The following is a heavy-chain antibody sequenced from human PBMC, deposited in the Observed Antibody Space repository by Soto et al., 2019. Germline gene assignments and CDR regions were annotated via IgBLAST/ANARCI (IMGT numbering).Heavy chain of an antibody. CDR2: ISGGGGGT. CDR1: GFTVDNFA. CDR3: AKDVHYDSSGGLDY. J-gene: IGHJ4*02. Sequence: GGSLRLSCTTSGFTVDNFAMSWVRQAPGRGLEWVSAISGGGGGTYYADSGKGRFIISRDNSKNTVYLQVNGPRTEDTAVYYCAKDVHYDSSGGLDYWGQGTLVTGSA. D-gene: IGHD3-22*01. V-gene: IGHV3-23*01.